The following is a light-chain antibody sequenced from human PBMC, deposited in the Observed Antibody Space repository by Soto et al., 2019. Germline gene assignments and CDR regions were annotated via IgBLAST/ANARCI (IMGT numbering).Light chain of an antibody. CDR3: QQCSSTPLT. Sequence: DIPMTQSPASLSASVGDRVTITCRASQSMSSYLNWYQQKPGKAPKLLIYAASSLQSGVQSRFSGSGSGTEFTLTISSLQPEDFATYYCQQCSSTPLTFGQANQLPSK. J-gene: IGKJ2*01. V-gene: IGKV1-39*01. CDR1: QSMSSY. CDR2: AAS.